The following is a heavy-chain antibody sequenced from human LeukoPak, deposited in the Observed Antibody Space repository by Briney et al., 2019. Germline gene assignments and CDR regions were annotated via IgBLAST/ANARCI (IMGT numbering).Heavy chain of an antibody. CDR1: GFTVTVNY. V-gene: IGHV3-53*05. J-gene: IGHJ4*02. CDR2: IYKDGTI. CDR3: AKDRSDILTGYYFN. Sequence: GGSLRLSCAASGFTVTVNYMSWVRQAPGKGLEWVSIIYKDGTIRYAESVKGRFTISRDNSKNTLYLQMNSLRAEDTALYYCAKDRSDILTGYYFNWGQGTLVTVSS. D-gene: IGHD3-9*01.